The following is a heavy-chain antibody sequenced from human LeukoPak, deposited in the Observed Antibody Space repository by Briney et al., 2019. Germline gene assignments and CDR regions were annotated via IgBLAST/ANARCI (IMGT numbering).Heavy chain of an antibody. CDR3: ARELGSAFDI. J-gene: IGHJ3*02. V-gene: IGHV3-30*02. CDR1: GFTLRSYT. CDR2: IRYDGSNK. Sequence: PGGSLRLSCAASGFTLRSYTMNWVRQAPGKGLEWVAFIRYDGSNKYYADSVKGRFTISRDNSKNTLYLQMNSLRAEGTAVYYCARELGSAFDIWGQGTMVTVSS. D-gene: IGHD1-26*01.